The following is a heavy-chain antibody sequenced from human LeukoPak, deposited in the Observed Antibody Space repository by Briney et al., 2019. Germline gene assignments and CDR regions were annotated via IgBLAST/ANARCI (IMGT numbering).Heavy chain of an antibody. CDR1: GFTCSSYG. J-gene: IGHJ4*02. Sequence: VGTLCLSCTASGFTCSSYGMHWFLQAAGKGLEWVAVISYDGSNKYYADSVKGRCTISRDNSKNTLYLQVNSLRAEDTAVYYCATQTNGYHLDPFDYWGQGTLVTVSS. V-gene: IGHV3-30-3*01. D-gene: IGHD5-24*01. CDR3: ATQTNGYHLDPFDY. CDR2: ISYDGSNK.